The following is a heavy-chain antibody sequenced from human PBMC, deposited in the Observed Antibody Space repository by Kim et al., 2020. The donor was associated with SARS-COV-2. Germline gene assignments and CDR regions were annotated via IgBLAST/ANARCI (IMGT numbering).Heavy chain of an antibody. J-gene: IGHJ4*02. V-gene: IGHV4-61*03. D-gene: IGHD2-15*01. CDR3: ARGGTPRAGY. CDR2: GST. Sequence: GSTNYNPSLQSRVTMSVDTSKNHFSLKLSSVTAADSAVYYCARGGTPRAGYWGQGTLVTVSS.